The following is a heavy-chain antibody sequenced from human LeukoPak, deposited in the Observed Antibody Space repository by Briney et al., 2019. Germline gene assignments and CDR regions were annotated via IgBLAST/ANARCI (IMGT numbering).Heavy chain of an antibody. CDR3: AKVGEKGPVVAVYFDY. J-gene: IGHJ4*02. CDR2: ISGSGGTT. Sequence: GGSLRLSCAASGFTFSTYAMSWVRQAPGKGLEWVSGISGSGGTTYYADSVKGRFTISRDNSNSTLFLQMDSLRAEDTAVYYCAKVGEKGPVVAVYFDYWGQGTLVTVSS. V-gene: IGHV3-23*01. D-gene: IGHD2-15*01. CDR1: GFTFSTYA.